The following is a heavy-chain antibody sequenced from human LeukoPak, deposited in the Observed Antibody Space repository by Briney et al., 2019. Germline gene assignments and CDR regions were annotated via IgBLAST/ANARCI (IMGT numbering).Heavy chain of an antibody. CDR2: IYSGGST. Sequence: GGSLRLSCAASGFTFDDYTMHWVRQAPGKGLEWVSVIYSGGSTYYADSVKGRFTISRDNSKNTLYLQMNSLRAEDTAVYYCASQGGFGDYWGQGTLVTVSS. CDR3: ASQGGFGDY. J-gene: IGHJ4*02. CDR1: GFTFDDYT. V-gene: IGHV3-66*04. D-gene: IGHD3-10*01.